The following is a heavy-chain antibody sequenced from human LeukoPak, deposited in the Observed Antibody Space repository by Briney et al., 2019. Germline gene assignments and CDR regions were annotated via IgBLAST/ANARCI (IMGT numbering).Heavy chain of an antibody. Sequence: SETLSLTCAVYGGSFSGYYWSWIRQPPGKGLEWIGEINHSGSTNYNPSLKSRVTISVDRSKNQFSLKLSSVTAADTAVYYCAGGQPYYFDYWGQGTLVTVSS. CDR3: AGGQPYYFDY. J-gene: IGHJ4*02. V-gene: IGHV4-34*01. CDR2: INHSGST. CDR1: GGSFSGYY.